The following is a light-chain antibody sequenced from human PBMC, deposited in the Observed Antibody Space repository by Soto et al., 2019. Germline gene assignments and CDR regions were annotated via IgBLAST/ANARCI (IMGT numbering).Light chain of an antibody. CDR1: QSVSTN. Sequence: ETVLTQSPGTLSLSPGERATLSCRASQSVSTNLAWYQQKVGQAPRLLIYGASTRATGIPARFSGSGSGTEFTLTISSLQSEDFARYSCQQYDTSPPTFGQGTRWIS. J-gene: IGKJ1*01. CDR2: GAS. V-gene: IGKV3-15*01. CDR3: QQYDTSPPT.